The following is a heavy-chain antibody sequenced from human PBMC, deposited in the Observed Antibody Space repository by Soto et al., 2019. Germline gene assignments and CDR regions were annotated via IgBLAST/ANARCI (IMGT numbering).Heavy chain of an antibody. CDR3: ARGGYCSSTSCYSPSYYYYGMDV. J-gene: IGHJ6*02. Sequence: EVQLVESGGGLVQPGGSLRLSCAASGFTFSSYEMNWVRQAPGKGLEWVSYISSSGSTIYYADSVKGRFTISRDNAKNSLYLQMNSLRAEDTAVYYCARGGYCSSTSCYSPSYYYYGMDVWGQGTTVTVSS. CDR2: ISSSGSTI. D-gene: IGHD2-2*03. CDR1: GFTFSSYE. V-gene: IGHV3-48*03.